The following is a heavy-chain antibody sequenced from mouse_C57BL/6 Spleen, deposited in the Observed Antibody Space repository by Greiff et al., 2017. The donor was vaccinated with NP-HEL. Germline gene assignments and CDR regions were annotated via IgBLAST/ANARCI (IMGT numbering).Heavy chain of an antibody. CDR2: ISSGGSYT. V-gene: IGHV5-6*02. CDR3: ARRGYGKGYAMDY. CDR1: GFTFSSYG. J-gene: IGHJ4*01. D-gene: IGHD2-1*01. Sequence: EVKLMESGGDLVKPGGSLKLSCAASGFTFSSYGMSWVRQTPDKRLEWVATISSGGSYTYYPDSVKGRFTISRDNAKNTLYLQMSSLKSEDTAMYYCARRGYGKGYAMDYWGQGTSVTVSS.